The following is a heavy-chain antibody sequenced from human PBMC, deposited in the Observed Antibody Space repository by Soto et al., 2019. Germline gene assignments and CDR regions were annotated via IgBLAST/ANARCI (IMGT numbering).Heavy chain of an antibody. V-gene: IGHV1-18*01. CDR1: GYTFTSYG. J-gene: IGHJ4*02. Sequence: QVKLVQSGAEVKKPGASVKVSCKASGYTFTSYGISWVRQAPGQGLEWMGWISAYNGNTNYAQKLQGRVTMTTDTSTSTAYMELRSLRSDDTAVYYCARDLGVSPGFYYYDSSGYLGLDGYFDYWGQGTLVTVSS. CDR3: ARDLGVSPGFYYYDSSGYLGLDGYFDY. CDR2: ISAYNGNT. D-gene: IGHD3-22*01.